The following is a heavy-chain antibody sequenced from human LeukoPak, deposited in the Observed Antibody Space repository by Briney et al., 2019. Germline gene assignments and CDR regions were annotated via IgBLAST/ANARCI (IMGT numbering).Heavy chain of an antibody. CDR3: ASLIAVAGRQDY. D-gene: IGHD6-19*01. CDR2: IKQDGSEK. Sequence: PGGPLRLSCAASGFTSSSYWMSWVRQAPGKGLEWVANIKQDGSEKYYVDSVKGRFTISRDNAKNSLYLQMNSLRAEDTAVYYCASLIAVAGRQDYWGQGTLVTVSS. J-gene: IGHJ4*02. CDR1: GFTSSSYW. V-gene: IGHV3-7*01.